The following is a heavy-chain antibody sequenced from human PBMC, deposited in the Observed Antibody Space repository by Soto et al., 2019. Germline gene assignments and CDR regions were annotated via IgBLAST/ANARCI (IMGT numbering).Heavy chain of an antibody. D-gene: IGHD3-22*01. CDR2: IYSGGKG. J-gene: IGHJ5*02. V-gene: IGHV3-53*02. Sequence: EVQLVETGGGLIQPGGSLRLSCAASGFTVGNNYMNWVRQFPGKGLEWVSLIYSGGKGYYADSVKGRFTISRDDSKNTLYLQMNNLRVEDTAIYYCVGYSSLDHWGQGTLVTVSS. CDR3: VGYSSLDH. CDR1: GFTVGNNY.